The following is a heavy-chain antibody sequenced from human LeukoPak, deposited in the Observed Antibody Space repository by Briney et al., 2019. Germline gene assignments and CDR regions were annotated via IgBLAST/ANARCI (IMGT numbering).Heavy chain of an antibody. D-gene: IGHD3-22*01. CDR1: GYTFTGYY. CDR3: ARWPVGFGKYYYDSSGYYQGS. Sequence: GASVKVSCKASGYTFTGYYMHWVRQAPGQGLEWMGQINPNSGGTNYAQKFQGRVTMTRDTSISTAYMELSRLRSDDTAVYYCARWPVGFGKYYYDSSGYYQGSWGQGTLVTVSS. CDR2: INPNSGGT. J-gene: IGHJ4*02. V-gene: IGHV1-2*06.